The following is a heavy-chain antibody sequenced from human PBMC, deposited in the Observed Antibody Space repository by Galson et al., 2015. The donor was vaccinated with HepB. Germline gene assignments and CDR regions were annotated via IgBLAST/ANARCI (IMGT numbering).Heavy chain of an antibody. V-gene: IGHV3-23*01. CDR1: GFTVITNY. D-gene: IGHD3-22*01. Sequence: SLRLSCAASGFTVITNYMNWVRQAPGKGLEWVSGSSGSGGSTYYADYVKGRFTISRDNSKNTLYAQMNSLRAEDTAVYYCAKDEGYYYDSSGYPDFWGQGTLVTVSS. J-gene: IGHJ4*02. CDR3: AKDEGYYYDSSGYPDF. CDR2: SSGSGGST.